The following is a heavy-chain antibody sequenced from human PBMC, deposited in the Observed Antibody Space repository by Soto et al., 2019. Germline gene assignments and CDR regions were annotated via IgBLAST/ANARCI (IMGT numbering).Heavy chain of an antibody. D-gene: IGHD2-2*01. V-gene: IGHV3-9*01. Sequence: GGSLRLSCAASGLSFDDYAMHWVRQVPGKGLEWVSGISWNGGSIGYADSVKGRFSISRDNAKNSLYLQMNSLRAGDTAVYYCARGGGYCSSTSCSQIPDWFDPWGQGTLVTVSS. CDR3: ARGGGYCSSTSCSQIPDWFDP. CDR1: GLSFDDYA. J-gene: IGHJ5*02. CDR2: ISWNGGSI.